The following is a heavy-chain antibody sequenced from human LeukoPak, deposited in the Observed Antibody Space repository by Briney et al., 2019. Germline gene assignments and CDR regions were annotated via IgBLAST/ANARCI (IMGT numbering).Heavy chain of an antibody. J-gene: IGHJ4*02. Sequence: GASVKVSCKASGYTFTSYDINWVRQATGQGLEWMGWMNPNSGNTGYAQKFQGRVTMTRNTSISTAYMELSSLRSDDTAVYYCARGQDGSGAWGYWGQGTLVTVSS. CDR3: ARGQDGSGAWGY. V-gene: IGHV1-8*01. D-gene: IGHD3-10*01. CDR2: MNPNSGNT. CDR1: GYTFTSYD.